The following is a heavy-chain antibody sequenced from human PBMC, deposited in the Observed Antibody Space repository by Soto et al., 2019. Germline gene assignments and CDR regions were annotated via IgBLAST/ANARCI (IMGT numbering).Heavy chain of an antibody. V-gene: IGHV3-23*01. CDR2: MSSDGGSA. Sequence: GGSLRLSCAASGFEFGSYAMTWVRQAPGKGLEWVSAMSSDGGSAYYADSVKGRFSISRDSAKNSLFLQMNSLRDEDTAVYYCVRGGGVGTTWGYYWGQGAQVTVSS. J-gene: IGHJ4*02. CDR1: GFEFGSYA. D-gene: IGHD1-26*01. CDR3: VRGGGVGTTWGYY.